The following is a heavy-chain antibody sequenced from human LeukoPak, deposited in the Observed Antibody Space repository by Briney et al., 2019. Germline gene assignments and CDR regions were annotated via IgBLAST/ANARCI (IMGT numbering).Heavy chain of an antibody. CDR1: GFTFSSYG. CDR3: ARVPRIAAAGSYFDY. V-gene: IGHV3-33*01. D-gene: IGHD6-13*01. CDR2: IWYDGSNK. Sequence: GGSLRLSCAASGFTFSSYGMHWVRQAPGKGLEWVAVIWYDGSNKYYADSVKGRFTISRDNSKNTLYLQMNSLRAEDTAVYYCARVPRIAAAGSYFDYWGQGTLVTVSS. J-gene: IGHJ4*02.